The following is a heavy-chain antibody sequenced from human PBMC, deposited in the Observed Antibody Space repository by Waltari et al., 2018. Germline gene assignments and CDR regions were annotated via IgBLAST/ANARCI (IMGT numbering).Heavy chain of an antibody. D-gene: IGHD2-2*01. CDR1: GFTLSSYW. V-gene: IGHV3-7*01. J-gene: IGHJ3*02. CDR3: AREYLLMAPPAFDI. CDR2: IKQDGSEK. Sequence: EVQLVESGGGWVQPGGSLRLSCAASGFTLSSYWMSWVRQAPGKGLEWVANIKQDGSEKYYVDSVKGRFTISRDNAKNSLYLQMNSLRAEDTAVYYCAREYLLMAPPAFDIWGQGTMVTVSS.